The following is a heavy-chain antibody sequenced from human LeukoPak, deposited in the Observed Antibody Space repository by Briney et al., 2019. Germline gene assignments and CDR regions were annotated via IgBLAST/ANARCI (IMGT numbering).Heavy chain of an antibody. V-gene: IGHV4-59*01. J-gene: IGHJ4*02. CDR2: IYYSGST. Sequence: XXGYIYYSGSTNYNPSLKSRVTISVDTSKNQFSLKLSSVTAADTAVYYCARDRAYYGSGTFDYWGQGTLVTVSS. CDR3: ARDRAYYGSGTFDY. D-gene: IGHD3-10*01.